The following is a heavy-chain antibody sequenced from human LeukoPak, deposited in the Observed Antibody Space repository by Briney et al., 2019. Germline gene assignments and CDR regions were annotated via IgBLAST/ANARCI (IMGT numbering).Heavy chain of an antibody. CDR3: ARDQVVPWDFGY. CDR1: GGSISSSRYY. D-gene: IGHD2-2*01. Sequence: PSETLSLTCSVSGGSISSSRYYWAWIRQPPGKGLEWIGSIYYSGSTFYNPSLKSRVTISVDTSKNQFSLKLSAVTAADTAVYYCARDQVVPWDFGYWGQGTLVTVSS. CDR2: IYYSGST. J-gene: IGHJ4*02. V-gene: IGHV4-39*07.